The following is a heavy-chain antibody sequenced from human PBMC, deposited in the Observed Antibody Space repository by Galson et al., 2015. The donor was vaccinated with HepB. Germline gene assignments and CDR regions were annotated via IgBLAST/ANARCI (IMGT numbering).Heavy chain of an antibody. CDR3: ATDHNTMVRGVTDFDY. D-gene: IGHD3-10*01. J-gene: IGHJ4*02. CDR2: FDPEDGET. V-gene: IGHV1-24*01. CDR1: GYTLTELS. Sequence: SVKVSCKVSGYTLTELSMHWVRQAPGEGLEWMGGFDPEDGETIYAQKFQGRVTMTEDTSTDTAYMELSSLRSEDTAVYYCATDHNTMVRGVTDFDYWGQGTLVTVS.